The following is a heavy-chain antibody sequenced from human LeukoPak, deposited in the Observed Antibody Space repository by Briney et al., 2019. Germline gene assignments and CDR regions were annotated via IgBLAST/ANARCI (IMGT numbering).Heavy chain of an antibody. Sequence: SETLSLTCAVYGGSFSGYYWSWIRQPPGKGLEWIGEINHSGSTNYNPSLKSRVTISVDTSKNQFSLKLSSVTAADTAVYYCARGGLVVPAATGFGYWGQGTLVTVSS. V-gene: IGHV4-34*01. CDR1: GGSFSGYY. D-gene: IGHD2-2*01. CDR3: ARGGLVVPAATGFGY. CDR2: INHSGST. J-gene: IGHJ4*02.